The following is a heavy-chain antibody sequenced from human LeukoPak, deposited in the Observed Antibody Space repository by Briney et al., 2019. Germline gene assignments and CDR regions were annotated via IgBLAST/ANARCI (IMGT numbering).Heavy chain of an antibody. CDR1: GYTFTGYY. J-gene: IGHJ4*02. CDR2: INPNSGGT. D-gene: IGHD6-19*01. CDR3: ARDLTQWPNARSTLGD. Sequence: RASVKVSCKASGYTFTGYYMHWVRQAPGQGLEWMGWINPNSGGTNYAQKFQGRVTMTRDTSISTAYMELSRLRSDDTAVYYCARDLTQWPNARSTLGDWGQGTLVTVSS. V-gene: IGHV1-2*02.